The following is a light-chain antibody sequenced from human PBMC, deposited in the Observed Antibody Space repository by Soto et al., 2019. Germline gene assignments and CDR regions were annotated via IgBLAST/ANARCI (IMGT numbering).Light chain of an antibody. CDR2: VAS. Sequence: IQLTQSPSSLSASVGDRVTITCRASQGISSYLDGNQQKPAKDPKLLIYVASTLDCGVPFRFSGSGSGTDFTLIISSVQPEDFATYYCQQLNTYPITFGQGTRLEIK. V-gene: IGKV1-9*01. CDR1: QGISSY. J-gene: IGKJ5*01. CDR3: QQLNTYPIT.